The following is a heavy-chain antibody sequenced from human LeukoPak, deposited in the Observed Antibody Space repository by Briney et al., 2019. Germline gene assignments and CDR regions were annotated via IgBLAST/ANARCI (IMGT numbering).Heavy chain of an antibody. CDR3: ARDVANMYSSSWYDY. V-gene: IGHV6-1*01. Sequence: SQTLSLTCAISGDSVSSNTAAWNWIRQSPSRSLERLVRTYYRSKWYNDYAVSVKSRITINPDTSKNQFSLQLNSVTPEDTAVYYCARDVANMYSSSWYDYWGQGTLVTVSS. CDR2: TYYRSKWYN. J-gene: IGHJ4*02. D-gene: IGHD6-13*01. CDR1: GDSVSSNTAA.